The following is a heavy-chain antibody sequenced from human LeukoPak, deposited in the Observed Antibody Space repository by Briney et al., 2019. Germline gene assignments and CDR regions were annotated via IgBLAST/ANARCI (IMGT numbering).Heavy chain of an antibody. CDR2: IYSSGST. J-gene: IGHJ4*02. Sequence: SETLSLTCTVSGVSISTGSYYWSWIRQPAGKGLEWIGRIYSSGSTNYSPSFKSRITISVDTSKNQLSLNLSSVTAADTAVYYCARGEYDSSAYWGYYFENWGQGTLVTVSS. CDR3: ARGEYDSSAYWGYYFEN. V-gene: IGHV4-61*02. D-gene: IGHD3-22*01. CDR1: GVSISTGSYY.